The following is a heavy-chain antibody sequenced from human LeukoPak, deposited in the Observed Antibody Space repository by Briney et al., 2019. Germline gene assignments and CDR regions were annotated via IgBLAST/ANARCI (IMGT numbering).Heavy chain of an antibody. Sequence: GGPLRLSCAASGFTFSSYSMNWVRQAPGKGLEWVSSISSSSSYIYYADSVKGRFTISRDNAKNSLYLQMNSLRAEDTAVYYCARDDYYDSSGYYYGADYWGQGTLVTVSS. CDR3: ARDDYYDSSGYYYGADY. J-gene: IGHJ4*02. CDR1: GFTFSSYS. CDR2: ISSSSSYI. D-gene: IGHD3-22*01. V-gene: IGHV3-21*01.